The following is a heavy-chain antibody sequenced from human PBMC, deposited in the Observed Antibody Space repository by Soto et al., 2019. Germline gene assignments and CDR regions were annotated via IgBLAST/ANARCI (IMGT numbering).Heavy chain of an antibody. CDR2: INHSGST. D-gene: IGHD2-2*01. Sequence: QVQLQQWGAGLLKPSETLSLTCAVYGGSFSGYYWSWIRQPPGKGLEWIGEINHSGSTNYNPSLKSRVTISVDTSKNQFSLKLSSVTAADTAVYYCARGFCSSTSCYFFRWFDPWGQGTLVTVSS. V-gene: IGHV4-34*01. J-gene: IGHJ5*02. CDR1: GGSFSGYY. CDR3: ARGFCSSTSCYFFRWFDP.